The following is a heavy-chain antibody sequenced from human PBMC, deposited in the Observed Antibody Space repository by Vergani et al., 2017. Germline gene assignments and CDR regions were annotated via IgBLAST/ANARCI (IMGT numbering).Heavy chain of an antibody. CDR3: PREGIAAAEPYNCFDP. V-gene: IGHV1-46*01. D-gene: IGHD6-13*01. CDR2: INPSGGST. CDR1: GYTFTSYY. J-gene: IGHJ5*02. Sequence: QVQLVQSGAEVTKPGASVKVSCKAPGYTFTSYYMHWVRQAPGQGLEWMGIINPSGGSTSYAQKFQGSVTMTRDTSTSTVYMELSSLRSEDTAVYYCPREGIAAAEPYNCFDPWGQGTLVTVSS.